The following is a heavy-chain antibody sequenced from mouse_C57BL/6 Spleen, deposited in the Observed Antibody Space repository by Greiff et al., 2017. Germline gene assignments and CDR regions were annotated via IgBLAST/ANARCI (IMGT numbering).Heavy chain of an antibody. D-gene: IGHD2-2*01. Sequence: QVQLQQPGAELVKPGASVKMSCKASGYTFTSYWITWVKQRPGQGLEWIGDIYPGNGTTNYNQKFKSKATLTVDTSSSTAYMQLSSLTSEDSAVYYCARRSGYDYYWYFDVWGTGTTVTVSS. CDR1: GYTFTSYW. V-gene: IGHV1-55*01. CDR2: IYPGNGTT. J-gene: IGHJ1*03. CDR3: ARRSGYDYYWYFDV.